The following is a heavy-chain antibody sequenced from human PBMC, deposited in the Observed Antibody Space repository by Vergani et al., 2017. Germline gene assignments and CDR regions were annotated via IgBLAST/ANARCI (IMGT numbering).Heavy chain of an antibody. Sequence: EVQLVESGGGLVQPGGSLRLSCAASGFTFSSYAMHWVRQAPGKGLEYVSAIRSNGGSTYYANSVKGRFTISRDNSKNTLYLQMSSLRAEDMAVYYCARVSRGLFDYWGQGTLVTVSS. D-gene: IGHD3-10*01. V-gene: IGHV3-64*01. CDR2: IRSNGGST. J-gene: IGHJ4*02. CDR3: ARVSRGLFDY. CDR1: GFTFSSYA.